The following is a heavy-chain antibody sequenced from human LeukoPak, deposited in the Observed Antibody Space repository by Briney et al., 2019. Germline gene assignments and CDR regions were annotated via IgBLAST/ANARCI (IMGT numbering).Heavy chain of an antibody. Sequence: GGSLRLSCAASGFTFSSSAMHWVRQAPGKGLECVSAISNNGGSTYYADSVKGRFTISRDNSKNTLYLQMSSLRAEDTAVYYCVKAPFVAYWGQGTQVTVSS. D-gene: IGHD2/OR15-2a*01. V-gene: IGHV3-64D*06. CDR3: VKAPFVAY. J-gene: IGHJ4*02. CDR1: GFTFSSSA. CDR2: ISNNGGST.